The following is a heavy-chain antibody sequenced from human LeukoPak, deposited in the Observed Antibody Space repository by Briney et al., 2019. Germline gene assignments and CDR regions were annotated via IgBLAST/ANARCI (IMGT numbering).Heavy chain of an antibody. Sequence: GRSLRLSCAASGFTFSSYAMHWVRQAPGKGLGWVAVISYDGSNKYYADSVKGRFTISRDNSKNTLYLQMNSLRAEDTAVYYCARDVGYCSSTSCNDAFDIWGQGTMVTVSS. CDR1: GFTFSSYA. D-gene: IGHD2-2*01. CDR3: ARDVGYCSSTSCNDAFDI. V-gene: IGHV3-30*04. CDR2: ISYDGSNK. J-gene: IGHJ3*02.